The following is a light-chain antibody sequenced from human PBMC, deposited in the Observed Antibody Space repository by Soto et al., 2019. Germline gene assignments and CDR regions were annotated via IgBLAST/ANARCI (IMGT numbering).Light chain of an antibody. Sequence: QSVLTQPPSASGSPGQSVTISCTGTSSDIGAYIYVSWYQQHPGKAPKLMISEVSRRPSGVPERFSGSKSGNTASLTVSGLQADYEAHYYCSSYAGSNNFVFGTGTKV. V-gene: IGLV2-8*01. CDR3: SSYAGSNNFV. CDR2: EVS. CDR1: SSDIGAYIY. J-gene: IGLJ1*01.